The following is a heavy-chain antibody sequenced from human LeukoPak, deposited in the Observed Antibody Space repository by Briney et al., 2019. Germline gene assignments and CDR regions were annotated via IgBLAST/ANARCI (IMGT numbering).Heavy chain of an antibody. D-gene: IGHD1-26*01. CDR3: ARDQGGATGY. V-gene: IGHV3-48*01. CDR1: GFTVSSNY. CDR2: ISSLSGTI. J-gene: IGHJ4*02. Sequence: GGSLRLSCAASGFTVSSNYMSWVRQAPGEGLEWVSYISSLSGTIYYADSVKGRFTISRDNAKNSLYLQMDSLRAEDTAVYYCARDQGGATGYWGQGTLVTVSS.